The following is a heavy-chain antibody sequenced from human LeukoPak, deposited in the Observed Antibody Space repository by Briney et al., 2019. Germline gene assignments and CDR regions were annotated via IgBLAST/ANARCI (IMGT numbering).Heavy chain of an antibody. J-gene: IGHJ4*02. CDR3: ASSYYDSSGPAY. CDR1: GGSISSYY. D-gene: IGHD3-22*01. CDR2: IYYSGST. Sequence: KPSETLSLTCTVSGGSISSYYWSWIRQPPGKGLEWIGYIYYSGSTNYNPSHKSRVTISVDTSKNQFSLKLSSVTAADTAVYYCASSYYDSSGPAYWGQGTLVTVSS. V-gene: IGHV4-59*01.